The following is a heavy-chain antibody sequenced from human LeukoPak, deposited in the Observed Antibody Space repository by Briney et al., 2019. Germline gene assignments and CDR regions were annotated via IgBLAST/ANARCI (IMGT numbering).Heavy chain of an antibody. Sequence: SETLSLTCAVYGGSFSGYYWSWIRQPPGKGLEWIGEINHSGSTNYNPSLKSRVTISVDTSKNQFSLKLGSVTAADTAVYYCAGSEDIVVVVAATEVGNWFDPWGQGTLVTVSS. J-gene: IGHJ5*02. CDR1: GGSFSGYY. D-gene: IGHD2-15*01. CDR2: INHSGST. V-gene: IGHV4-34*01. CDR3: AGSEDIVVVVAATEVGNWFDP.